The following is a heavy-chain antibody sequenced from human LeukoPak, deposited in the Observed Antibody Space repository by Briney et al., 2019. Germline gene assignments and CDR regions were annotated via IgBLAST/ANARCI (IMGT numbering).Heavy chain of an antibody. CDR1: GGSISSGDYY. Sequence: SQTLSLTCTVSGGSISSGDYYWSWIRQPPGKGLEWIGYIYYSGSTYYNPSLKSRVTISVDTSKNQFSLKLSSVTAADTAVYYCARGAVLNNWFDPWDQGTLVTVSA. CDR2: IYYSGST. J-gene: IGHJ5*02. CDR3: ARGAVLNNWFDP. V-gene: IGHV4-30-4*08.